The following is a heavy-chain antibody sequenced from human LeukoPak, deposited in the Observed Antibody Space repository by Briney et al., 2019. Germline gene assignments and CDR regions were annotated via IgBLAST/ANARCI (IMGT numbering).Heavy chain of an antibody. CDR3: ARDRWELHVNWFDP. CDR2: ISAYNGNT. D-gene: IGHD1-26*01. Sequence: ASVKVSCKASGYTFTSYGSSWVRQAPGQGLEWMGWISAYNGNTNYAQKLQGRVTMTTDTSTSTAYMELRSLRSDDTAVYYCARDRWELHVNWFDPWGQGTLVTVSS. V-gene: IGHV1-18*01. CDR1: GYTFTSYG. J-gene: IGHJ5*02.